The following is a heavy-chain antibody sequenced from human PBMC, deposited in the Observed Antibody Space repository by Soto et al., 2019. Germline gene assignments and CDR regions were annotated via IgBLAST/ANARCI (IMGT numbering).Heavy chain of an antibody. D-gene: IGHD3-22*01. J-gene: IGHJ6*02. CDR1: GLTVSSNY. CDR3: AREVDYYDSSGYPDYYYGMDV. V-gene: IGHV3-66*01. CDR2: WYSGGST. Sequence: GGSQRLSCAASGLTVSSNYMRWVRQAPGKGLEWVSVWYSGGSTYYADSVKGRFTISRDNSKNTLYLQMNSLRAEDTAVYYCAREVDYYDSSGYPDYYYGMDVWGQGTTVTVSS.